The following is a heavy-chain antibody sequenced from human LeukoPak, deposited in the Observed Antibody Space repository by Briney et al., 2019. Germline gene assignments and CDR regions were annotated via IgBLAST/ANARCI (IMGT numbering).Heavy chain of an antibody. CDR3: ARDSAIGLDALDI. V-gene: IGHV6-1*01. J-gene: IGHJ3*02. CDR2: TFYRSEWYR. Sequence: SQTLSLTCAISGDTVSNNTAAWNWIRQSPSRGLEWLGRTFYRSEWYRDYAVSVKGRITINPDTSKNQFSLQLQSVTPEDTAVYFCARDSAIGLDALDIWGQGTMVTVSS. CDR1: GDTVSNNTAA. D-gene: IGHD2-2*02.